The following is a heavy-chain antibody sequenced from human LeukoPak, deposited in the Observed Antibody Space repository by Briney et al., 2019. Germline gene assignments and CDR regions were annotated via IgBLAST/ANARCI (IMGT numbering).Heavy chain of an antibody. D-gene: IGHD6-19*01. Sequence: TLSLTCTVSGGSISSGGSYWSWIRQHPGRGLEWIAYISYSGNTYQTPSLKSRIITSLDTSKNQFSLRLSSVTAADTAVYYCARVGPLSVAVAGSFDSWGQGTLVTVSS. CDR1: GGSISSGGSY. J-gene: IGHJ4*02. V-gene: IGHV4-31*03. CDR3: ARVGPLSVAVAGSFDS. CDR2: ISYSGNT.